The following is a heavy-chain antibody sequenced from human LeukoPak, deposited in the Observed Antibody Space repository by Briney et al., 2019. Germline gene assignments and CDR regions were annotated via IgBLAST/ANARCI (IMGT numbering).Heavy chain of an antibody. CDR1: GFTFSSNG. CDR2: IWYDGSNK. Sequence: GGSLRLSCAASGFTFSSNGMHWVRQAPDKGLEWVAVIWYDGSNKYYADSVKGRFTISRDNSKNTLYLQMNSLRDEDTAVYYCARDRGDGSGTYCDYWGRGTLVTVSS. V-gene: IGHV3-33*01. D-gene: IGHD3-10*01. CDR3: ARDRGDGSGTYCDY. J-gene: IGHJ4*02.